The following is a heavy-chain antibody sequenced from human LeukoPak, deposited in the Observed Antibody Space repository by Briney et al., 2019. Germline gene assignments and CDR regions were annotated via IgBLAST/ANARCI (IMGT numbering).Heavy chain of an antibody. CDR1: GFTFSSYT. J-gene: IGHJ6*02. V-gene: IGHV3-7*03. D-gene: IGHD1/OR15-1a*01. CDR2: MNKDGSEK. Sequence: GGSLRLSCAASGFTFSSYTMSWVRQAPGKGPEWVANMNKDGSEKYYVDSVKGRFTISRDTAKNSLYLQMNNLRAEDTALYYCARNNDMDVWGQGTTVIVSS. CDR3: ARNNDMDV.